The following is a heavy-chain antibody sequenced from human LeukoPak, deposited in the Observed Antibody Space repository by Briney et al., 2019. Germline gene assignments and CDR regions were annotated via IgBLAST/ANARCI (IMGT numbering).Heavy chain of an antibody. D-gene: IGHD3-10*01. CDR2: IGSGGTNI. Sequence: GGSLRLSCVASGVTFTSYEMNWVRQAPGKGLEWVSYIGSGGTNIYYADSAKGRFTISRDNAKNSLYLEMNSLRAEDTAVYYCARGWYYLWGQGTMVTVSS. J-gene: IGHJ3*01. V-gene: IGHV3-48*03. CDR3: ARGWYYL. CDR1: GVTFTSYE.